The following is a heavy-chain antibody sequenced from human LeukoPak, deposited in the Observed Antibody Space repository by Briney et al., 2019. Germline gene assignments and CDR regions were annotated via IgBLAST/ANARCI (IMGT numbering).Heavy chain of an antibody. CDR1: GYTFTGYY. J-gene: IGHJ4*02. D-gene: IGHD6-19*01. CDR2: FNPNSGGT. V-gene: IGHV1-2*02. CDR3: ARAKYSSGPEDY. Sequence: ASVKVSCKASGYTFTGYYMHWVRQAPGQGLEWMGWFNPNSGGTNYAQKFQGRVTMTRDTSISTAYMELSRLRSDDTAVYYCARAKYSSGPEDYWGQGTLVTVSS.